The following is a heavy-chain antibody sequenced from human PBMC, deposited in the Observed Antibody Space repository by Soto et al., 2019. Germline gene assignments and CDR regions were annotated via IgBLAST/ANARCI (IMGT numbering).Heavy chain of an antibody. Sequence: QVQLVQSGAEVKKPGSSVKVSCKASGGTFSSYAISWVRQAPGQGLEWIGGIIPIFGTANYAQKFQGRVTITADESTSTAYMELRSLRAEDTAVYYCASSAGAYSRGWYPSFDYWGQGTLVTVSS. V-gene: IGHV1-69*01. J-gene: IGHJ4*02. CDR3: ASSAGAYSRGWYPSFDY. CDR1: GGTFSSYA. CDR2: IIPIFGTA. D-gene: IGHD6-19*01.